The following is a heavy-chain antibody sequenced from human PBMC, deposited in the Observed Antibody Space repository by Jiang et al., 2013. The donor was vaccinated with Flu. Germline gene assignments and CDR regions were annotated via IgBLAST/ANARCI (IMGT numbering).Heavy chain of an antibody. CDR1: GFTFSSYG. V-gene: IGHV3-30*18. J-gene: IGHJ4*02. Sequence: GVVQPGRSLRLSCAASGFTFSSYGMHWVRQAPGKGLEWVAAISYDGSNKYYADSVKGRFTISRDNSKNTLYLQMNSLRAEDTAVYYCAKADFDYWGQGTLVTVSS. CDR3: AKADFDY. CDR2: ISYDGSNK.